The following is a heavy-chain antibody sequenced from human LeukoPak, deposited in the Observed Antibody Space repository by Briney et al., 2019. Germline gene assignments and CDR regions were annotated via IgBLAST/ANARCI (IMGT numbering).Heavy chain of an antibody. Sequence: SVKVSCKASGGTFISYAISWVRQAPGQGLEWMGGIIPIFGTANYAQKFQGRVTITADESTSTAYMELRSLRSDDTAVYYCARGRGSGSETFDPWGQGTLVTVSS. D-gene: IGHD3-22*01. J-gene: IGHJ5*02. CDR3: ARGRGSGSETFDP. CDR1: GGTFISYA. CDR2: IIPIFGTA. V-gene: IGHV1-69*13.